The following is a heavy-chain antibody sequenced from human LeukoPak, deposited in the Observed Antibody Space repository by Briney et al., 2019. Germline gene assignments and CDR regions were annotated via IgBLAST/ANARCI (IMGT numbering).Heavy chain of an antibody. CDR3: ARDRRYCSCTSCSTGAFDI. J-gene: IGHJ3*02. CDR1: VYTFTSYG. V-gene: IGHV1-18*01. Sequence: ASVKVSCKASVYTFTSYGISWVRQAPGQGLEWMRWISAYNGNTNYAQKLQGRVTMTTDTSTSTAYMELRSLRSDDTAVYYCARDRRYCSCTSCSTGAFDIWGQGTMVTVSS. D-gene: IGHD2-2*01. CDR2: ISAYNGNT.